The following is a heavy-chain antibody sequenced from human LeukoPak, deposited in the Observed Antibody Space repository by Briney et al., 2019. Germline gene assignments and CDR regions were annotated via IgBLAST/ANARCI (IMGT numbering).Heavy chain of an antibody. J-gene: IGHJ3*02. CDR1: GFTFDDYA. Sequence: GGXXXLSCAASGFTFDDYAMHWVGQAPGKGLEGVGGISGNSGSIEYAESVKGRFTISRDNAKNSLYVQMNSVRGEDMALYYCASSGWFTWYAFDIWGQGTMVTVSS. D-gene: IGHD6-19*01. V-gene: IGHV3-9*03. CDR2: ISGNSGSI. CDR3: ASSGWFTWYAFDI.